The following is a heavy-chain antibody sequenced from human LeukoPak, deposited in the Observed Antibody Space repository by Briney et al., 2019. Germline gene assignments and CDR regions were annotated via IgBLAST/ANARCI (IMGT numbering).Heavy chain of an antibody. CDR3: AREAWGNVFFDY. V-gene: IGHV3-30-3*01. Sequence: GGSLRLSCAASGFTFSSYAMHWVRQAPGKGLEWVAVISYDGSNKYYADSVKGRFTISRDNSKNTLYLQVNSLRAEDTAVYYCAREAWGNVFFDYWGQGTLVTVSS. CDR2: ISYDGSNK. CDR1: GFTFSSYA. J-gene: IGHJ4*02. D-gene: IGHD7-27*01.